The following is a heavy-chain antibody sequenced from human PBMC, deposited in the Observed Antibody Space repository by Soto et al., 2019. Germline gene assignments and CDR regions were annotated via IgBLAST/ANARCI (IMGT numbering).Heavy chain of an antibody. Sequence: QVQLVQSGAEVKKPGSSVKVSCKASGGTFSSYTISWVRQAPGQGLEWMGRIIPILGIANYAQKFQGRVTITAXXSXSXXYMELSSLRSEDTAVYYCARALWFGEAYYYYGMDVWGQGTTVTVSS. V-gene: IGHV1-69*02. CDR3: ARALWFGEAYYYYGMDV. D-gene: IGHD3-10*01. J-gene: IGHJ6*02. CDR2: IIPILGIA. CDR1: GGTFSSYT.